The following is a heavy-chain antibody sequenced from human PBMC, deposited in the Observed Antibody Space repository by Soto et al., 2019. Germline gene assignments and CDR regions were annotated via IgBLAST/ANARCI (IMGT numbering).Heavy chain of an antibody. CDR2: IDPPSGDT. V-gene: IGHV1-2*02. J-gene: IGHJ4*02. CDR1: GDTFTGYY. Sequence: ASVKVSCKASGDTFTGYYMHWVRQAPGQGLEWMGRIDPPSGDTDYAQKLQGRVTMTRDTSIDTAYMGLSRLKFDDTAVYYCARRAAAGTFFDFWGQGTLVTVSS. D-gene: IGHD6-13*01. CDR3: ARRAAAGTFFDF.